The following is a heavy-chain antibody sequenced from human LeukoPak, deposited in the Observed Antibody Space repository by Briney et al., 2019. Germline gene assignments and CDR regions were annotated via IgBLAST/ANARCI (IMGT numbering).Heavy chain of an antibody. J-gene: IGHJ4*02. CDR2: IYPGDSDT. Sequence: GESLKFSCKGSGYSFTSYWIGWVRQMPGKGLEWMGIIYPGDSDTRYSPSFQGQVTISADKSISTAYLQWSSLKASDIAMYYCASPFSKDSSGQTLGYWGQGTLVTVSS. CDR3: ASPFSKDSSGQTLGY. V-gene: IGHV5-51*01. D-gene: IGHD3-22*01. CDR1: GYSFTSYW.